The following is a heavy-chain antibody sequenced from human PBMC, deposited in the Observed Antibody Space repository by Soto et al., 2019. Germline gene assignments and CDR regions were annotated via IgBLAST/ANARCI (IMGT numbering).Heavy chain of an antibody. V-gene: IGHV1-8*01. D-gene: IGHD2-15*01. CDR1: GYTFTSYD. Sequence: ASVKVSCKASGYTFTSYDINWVRQATGQGLEWMGWMNPNSGNTGYAQKFQGRVTMTRNTSISTAYMELSSLRSEDTAVYYCARGKAYCSGGSRYSDWFDPRGQGTLVTVSS. J-gene: IGHJ5*02. CDR3: ARGKAYCSGGSRYSDWFDP. CDR2: MNPNSGNT.